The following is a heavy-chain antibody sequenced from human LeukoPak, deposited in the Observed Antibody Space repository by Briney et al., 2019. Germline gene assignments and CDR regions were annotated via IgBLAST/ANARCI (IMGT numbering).Heavy chain of an antibody. J-gene: IGHJ4*02. CDR1: GFTFNSYW. CDR2: IKQDGNEK. CDR3: VRQLGGSGSY. V-gene: IGHV3-7*01. D-gene: IGHD3-10*01. Sequence: GGSLRLSCAASGFTFNSYWMNWVRQAPGKGLEWVASIKQDGNEKSYVDSVKGRFTISRDNPKNSLYLQMSSLRAEDTAVYYCVRQLGGSGSYWGQGTLVTVSS.